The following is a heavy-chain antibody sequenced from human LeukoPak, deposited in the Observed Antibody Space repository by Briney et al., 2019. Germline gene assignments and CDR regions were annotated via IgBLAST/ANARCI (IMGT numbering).Heavy chain of an antibody. V-gene: IGHV3-23*01. CDR2: ISGSGSGGST. J-gene: IGHJ4*02. D-gene: IGHD5-24*01. CDR3: AKSGYNRFDY. Sequence: AGGTLRLSCAASGFTFSTSAMSWVRQAPGKGLEGVSNISGSGSGGSTYYADSVKGRFTISRDNSKNTLYLQMNSLRAEDTAVYYCAKSGYNRFDYWGQGTLVTVSS. CDR1: GFTFSTSA.